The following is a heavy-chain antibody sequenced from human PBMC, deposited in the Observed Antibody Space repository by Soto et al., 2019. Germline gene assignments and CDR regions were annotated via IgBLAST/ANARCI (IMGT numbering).Heavy chain of an antibody. J-gene: IGHJ5*02. CDR2: ISAYNGNT. CDR1: GYTFTSYG. Sequence: ASVKVSCKASGYTFTSYGIGWVRQAPGQGLEWMGWISAYNGNTNYAQKLQGRVTMTTDTSTSTAYMELRSLRSDDTAVYYCARGWFGELFNNWFDPWGQGTLVTVSS. V-gene: IGHV1-18*01. D-gene: IGHD3-10*01. CDR3: ARGWFGELFNNWFDP.